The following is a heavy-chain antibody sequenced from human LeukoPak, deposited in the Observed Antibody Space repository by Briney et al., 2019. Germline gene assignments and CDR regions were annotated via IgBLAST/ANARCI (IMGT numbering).Heavy chain of an antibody. CDR2: IYHSGST. CDR1: GGSISSGGYS. CDR3: ARPRRSAFDI. V-gene: IGHV4-30-2*01. Sequence: SQTLSLTCAVSGGSISSGGYSWSWIRQPPGKGLEWIGYIYHSGSTYYNPSLKSRVTTSVDTSKNQFSLKLSSVTAADTAVYYCARPRRSAFDIWGQGTMVIVSS. J-gene: IGHJ3*02.